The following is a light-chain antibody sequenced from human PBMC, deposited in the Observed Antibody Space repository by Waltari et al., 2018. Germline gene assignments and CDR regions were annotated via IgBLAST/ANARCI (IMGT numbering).Light chain of an antibody. V-gene: IGLV1-44*01. CDR2: SNN. CDR1: SSNIRSNT. J-gene: IGLJ6*01. Sequence: QSVLTRPPSASGTPGQRVTISCSGSSSNIRSNTVNWYQQLPGTAPKLLIYSNNQRPSGVPDRFSGSKSGTSASLAISGLQSEDEADYYCAAWDDSLNGNVFGSGTKVTVL. CDR3: AAWDDSLNGNV.